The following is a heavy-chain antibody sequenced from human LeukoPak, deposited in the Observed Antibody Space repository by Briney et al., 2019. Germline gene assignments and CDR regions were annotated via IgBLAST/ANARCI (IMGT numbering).Heavy chain of an antibody. CDR1: GYTFTSYD. CDR3: ARDIHSSSWPGMVYV. V-gene: IGHV1-18*01. CDR2: ISAHNGNT. D-gene: IGHD6-13*01. Sequence: ASVKVSCKASGYTFTSYDISWVRQAPGQGLEWMGWISAHNGNTNYAQKFQGRVTMTTDTSTSTAYIELRSLRSDDTAVYYCARDIHSSSWPGMVYVCGKGTTVTVSS. J-gene: IGHJ6*04.